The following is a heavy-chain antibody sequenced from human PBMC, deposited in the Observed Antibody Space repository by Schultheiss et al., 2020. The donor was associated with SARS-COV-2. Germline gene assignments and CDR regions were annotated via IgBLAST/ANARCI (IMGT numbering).Heavy chain of an antibody. Sequence: SETLSLTCAVYGGSFSGYYWSWIRQPPGKGLEWIGEINHSGSTNYNPSLKSRVTISVDTSKNQFSLKLSSVSAADTAVYYCARVESGSSWFDYWGQGTLVTVSS. V-gene: IGHV4-34*01. J-gene: IGHJ4*02. CDR3: ARVESGSSWFDY. CDR2: INHSGST. CDR1: GGSFSGYY. D-gene: IGHD6-13*01.